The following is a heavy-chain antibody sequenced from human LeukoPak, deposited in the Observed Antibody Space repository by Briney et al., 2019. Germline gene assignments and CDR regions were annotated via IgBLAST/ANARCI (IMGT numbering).Heavy chain of an antibody. Sequence: SVKVSCKASGGTFSSYAISWVRQAPGQGLEWMGRIIPIFGIANYAQKFQGRVTITADKSTSTAYTELSSLRSEDTAVYYCASGGTYYYDSSDCWGQGTLVTVSS. CDR3: ASGGTYYYDSSDC. CDR2: IIPIFGIA. J-gene: IGHJ4*02. D-gene: IGHD3-22*01. V-gene: IGHV1-69*04. CDR1: GGTFSSYA.